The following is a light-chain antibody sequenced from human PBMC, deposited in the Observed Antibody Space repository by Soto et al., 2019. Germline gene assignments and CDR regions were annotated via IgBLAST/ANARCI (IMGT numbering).Light chain of an antibody. Sequence: EIVIAQSPATPSVSPGERATLSCRASQSVSSNLAWYQQKPGQAPTLLIYGASTRATDIPARFSGSGSGTEFILTISSLQSQDLALYYCQQYNNWPPWTFGRGTKVDIK. CDR3: QQYNNWPPWT. CDR2: GAS. V-gene: IGKV3-15*01. J-gene: IGKJ1*01. CDR1: QSVSSN.